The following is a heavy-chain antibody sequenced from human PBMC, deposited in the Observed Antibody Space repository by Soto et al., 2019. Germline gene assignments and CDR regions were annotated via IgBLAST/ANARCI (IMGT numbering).Heavy chain of an antibody. V-gene: IGHV4-59*12. CDR1: GDSISSYY. CDR2: LYYGRSA. J-gene: IGHJ4*02. CDR3: ARDVRGVTSFDY. D-gene: IGHD3-10*01. Sequence: SETLSLTCAVSGDSISSYYCMWIRQPPGKGLESIGYLYYGRSANYNPSLKSRVTMSVDTSKNQFSLKLTSVTAVDTAVYYCARDVRGVTSFDYWGQGTLVTVSS.